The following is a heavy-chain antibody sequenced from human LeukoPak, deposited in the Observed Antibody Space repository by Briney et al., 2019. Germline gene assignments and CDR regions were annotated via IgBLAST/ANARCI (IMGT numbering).Heavy chain of an antibody. CDR1: GGSISSSSCY. D-gene: IGHD3-10*01. J-gene: IGHJ4*02. CDR2: IYYGGSP. CDR3: ARLRALLWFGEHHYYFDY. Sequence: SETLSLTCTVSGGSISSSSCYWGWIRQPPGKGLERIGSIYYGGSPYYNPSLKSRVTISVDTSKNQFSLKLSSVTAADTAVYYCARLRALLWFGEHHYYFDYWGQGTLVTVSS. V-gene: IGHV4-39*01.